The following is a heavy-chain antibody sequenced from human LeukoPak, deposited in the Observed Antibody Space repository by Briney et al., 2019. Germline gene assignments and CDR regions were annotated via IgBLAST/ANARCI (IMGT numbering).Heavy chain of an antibody. CDR3: ARESDDYSNYAFIDY. Sequence: TGGSLRLSCAASGFTFSDYYMSWIRQAPGKGLEWVSYIGSSGSTIYYADSVKGRFTISRDNAKNSLYLQMNSLRDEDTAVYYCARESDDYSNYAFIDYWGQGTLVTVSS. CDR2: IGSSGSTI. CDR1: GFTFSDYY. J-gene: IGHJ4*02. D-gene: IGHD4-11*01. V-gene: IGHV3-11*04.